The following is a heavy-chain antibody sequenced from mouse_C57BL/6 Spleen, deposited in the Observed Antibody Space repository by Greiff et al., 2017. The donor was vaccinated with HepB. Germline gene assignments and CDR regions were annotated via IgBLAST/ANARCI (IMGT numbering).Heavy chain of an antibody. CDR1: GYTFTDYY. Sequence: EVQLQQSGPELVKPGASVKISCKASGYTFTDYYMNWVKQSHGKSLEWIGDINPNNGGTSYNQKFKGKATLTVDKSSSTAYMELRSLTSEDSAVYYCAVGNSEFWYAMDYWGQGTSVTVSS. V-gene: IGHV1-26*01. CDR2: INPNNGGT. J-gene: IGHJ4*01. CDR3: AVGNSEFWYAMDY. D-gene: IGHD2-1*01.